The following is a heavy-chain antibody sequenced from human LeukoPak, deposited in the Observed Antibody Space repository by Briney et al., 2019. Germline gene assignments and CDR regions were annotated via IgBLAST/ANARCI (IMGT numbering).Heavy chain of an antibody. Sequence: SETLSLTCAVYGGSFSGYYWSWIRQPPGKGLEWIGEINHSGSTNYNPSLKSRVTISVDTSKNQLSLKLSSVTAADTAVHYCARGIVGATGYWGQGTLVTVSS. CDR2: INHSGST. V-gene: IGHV4-34*01. CDR3: ARGIVGATGY. CDR1: GGSFSGYY. D-gene: IGHD1-26*01. J-gene: IGHJ4*02.